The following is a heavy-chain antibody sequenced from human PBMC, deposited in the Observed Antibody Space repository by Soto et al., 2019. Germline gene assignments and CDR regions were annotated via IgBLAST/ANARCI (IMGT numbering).Heavy chain of an antibody. CDR1: GFTFSSYS. CDR3: ARDRYSSSGFDP. Sequence: VQLVESGGGLVKPGGSLRLSCAASGFTFSSYSMNWVRQAPGKGLEWVSSISSSSSYIYYADSVKGRFTISRDNAKNSLYLQVNSLRAEDTAVYYCARDRYSSSGFDPWGQGTLVTVSS. D-gene: IGHD6-6*01. CDR2: ISSSSSYI. J-gene: IGHJ5*02. V-gene: IGHV3-21*01.